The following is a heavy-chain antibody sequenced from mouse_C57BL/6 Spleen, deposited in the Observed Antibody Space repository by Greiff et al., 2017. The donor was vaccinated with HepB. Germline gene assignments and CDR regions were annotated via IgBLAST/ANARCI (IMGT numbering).Heavy chain of an antibody. J-gene: IGHJ2*01. Sequence: EVQGVESGGGLVQPGGSLSLSCAASGFTFTDYYMSWVRQPPGKALEWLGFIRNKANGYTTEYSASVKGRFTISRDNSQSILYLQMNALRAEDSATYYCARSPQLGRAPHYFDYWGKGTTLTVSS. CDR2: IRNKANGYTT. CDR1: GFTFTDYY. D-gene: IGHD4-1*02. CDR3: ARSPQLGRAPHYFDY. V-gene: IGHV7-3*01.